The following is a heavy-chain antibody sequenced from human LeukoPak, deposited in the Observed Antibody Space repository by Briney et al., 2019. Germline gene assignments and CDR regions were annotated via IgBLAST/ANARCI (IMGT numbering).Heavy chain of an antibody. D-gene: IGHD5-12*01. CDR1: GYTFTKYG. Sequence: ASVKVSCKASGYTFTKYGVSWVRQAPGHGLEWIGWINANNGNINYAQNLQGRVTVTTDTSTSTAYMELRSLRSDDTAVYYCARDIAYNIDYWGPGTLVTVSS. J-gene: IGHJ4*02. CDR2: INANNGNI. CDR3: ARDIAYNIDY. V-gene: IGHV1-18*04.